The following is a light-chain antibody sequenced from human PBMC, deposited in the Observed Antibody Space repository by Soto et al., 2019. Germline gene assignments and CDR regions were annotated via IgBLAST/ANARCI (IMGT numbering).Light chain of an antibody. J-gene: IGKJ1*01. V-gene: IGKV1-5*03. CDR1: QTISSW. CDR2: KAS. Sequence: IQMTQSPSTLSGSVGDRYTNTCRASQTISSWLAWYQQKPGKAPKXXIYKASSLESGVPSRFSVSGSGTDFTLTISSLQPEDFATYYCQQNYGTTPTFGQGTKVDIK. CDR3: QQNYGTTPT.